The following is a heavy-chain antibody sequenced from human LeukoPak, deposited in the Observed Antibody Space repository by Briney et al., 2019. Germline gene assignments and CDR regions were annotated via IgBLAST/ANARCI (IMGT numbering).Heavy chain of an antibody. Sequence: GGSLRLSCAVSGITFGACSLHWVRQAPGKELDWVAVIWFDGTNEYYADSVKGRFTMSRDNSRSTLYLQMNSLRAEDTAVYYCAKAFLEPGYMDVWGNGTTVTVSS. CDR2: IWFDGTNE. D-gene: IGHD3-3*01. CDR1: GITFGACS. CDR3: AKAFLEPGYMDV. J-gene: IGHJ6*03. V-gene: IGHV3-33*06.